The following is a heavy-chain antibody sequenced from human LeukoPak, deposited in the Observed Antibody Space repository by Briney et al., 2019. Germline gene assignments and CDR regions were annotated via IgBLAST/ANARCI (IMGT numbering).Heavy chain of an antibody. D-gene: IGHD2-15*01. CDR1: GGTFSSYA. Sequence: ASVKVSCKASGGTFSSYAISWVRQAPGQGLEWMGGIIPIFGTANYAQKCQGRVTITTDESTSTAYMELSSLRSEDTAVYYCARLASRIPPLQLDYWGQGTLVTVSS. CDR3: ARLASRIPPLQLDY. CDR2: IIPIFGTA. J-gene: IGHJ4*02. V-gene: IGHV1-69*05.